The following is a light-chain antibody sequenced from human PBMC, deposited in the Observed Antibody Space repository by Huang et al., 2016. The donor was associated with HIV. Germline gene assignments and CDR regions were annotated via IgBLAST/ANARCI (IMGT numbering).Light chain of an antibody. Sequence: EIVLTQSPATLSLSPGDRATLSCRASQSVSSYVAWYQQKPGQAPRLLISATSNRATGVPARFSGSGSGTDFTLTISSLEPEDFSNYYCQQRISWPPSYTFGQGTKVEI. CDR2: ATS. V-gene: IGKV3-11*01. J-gene: IGKJ2*01. CDR1: QSVSSY. CDR3: QQRISWPPSYT.